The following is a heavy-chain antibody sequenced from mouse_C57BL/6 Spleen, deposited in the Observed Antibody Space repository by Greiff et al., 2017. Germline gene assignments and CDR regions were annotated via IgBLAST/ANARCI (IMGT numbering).Heavy chain of an antibody. D-gene: IGHD2-1*01. J-gene: IGHJ2*01. CDR3: ARSLYGNYDFDY. CDR1: GYTFTSYW. V-gene: IGHV1-53*01. CDR2: INPSNGGT. Sequence: QVQLQQSGTELVKPGASVKLSCKASGYTFTSYWMHWVKQRPGQGLEWIGNINPSNGGTNYNEKFKSKATLTVDKSSSTAYMQLSSLTSEDSAVYYCARSLYGNYDFDYWGQGTTLTVSS.